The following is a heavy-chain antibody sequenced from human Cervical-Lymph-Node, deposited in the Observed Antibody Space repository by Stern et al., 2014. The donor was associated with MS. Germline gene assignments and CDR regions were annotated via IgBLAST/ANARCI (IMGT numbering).Heavy chain of an antibody. CDR3: ARDGSGEY. J-gene: IGHJ4*02. Sequence: VQLVESGAELKKPGASVKVSCKASGYTFTDYYMHWVRQAPGQGLEWMGRINPTSGEANYAQTFQARVTMTRDTSISTAYMELSRLRSDDTAVYYCARDGSGEYWGQGTLVTVSS. D-gene: IGHD2-15*01. CDR2: INPTSGEA. CDR1: GYTFTDYY. V-gene: IGHV1-2*06.